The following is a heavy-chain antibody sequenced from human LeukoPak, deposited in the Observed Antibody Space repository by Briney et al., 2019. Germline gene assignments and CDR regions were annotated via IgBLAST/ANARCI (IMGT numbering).Heavy chain of an antibody. CDR1: GFTVSSNY. J-gene: IGHJ4*02. D-gene: IGHD6-13*01. V-gene: IGHV3-66*01. CDR3: ARLRSGSSWPQNY. CDR2: IYSGGST. Sequence: GGSLRLSCAASGFTVSSNYMSWVRQAPGKGLEWVSVIYSGGSTYYADSVKGRFTISRDNSKNTLYLQMNSLRAEDTAVYYCARLRSGSSWPQNYWGQGTLVTVSS.